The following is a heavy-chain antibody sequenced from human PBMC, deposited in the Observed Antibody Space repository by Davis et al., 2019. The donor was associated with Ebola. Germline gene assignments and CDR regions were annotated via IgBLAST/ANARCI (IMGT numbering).Heavy chain of an antibody. D-gene: IGHD3-3*01. CDR2: ISGDGGST. J-gene: IGHJ6*02. V-gene: IGHV3-43*02. CDR1: GFTFDDYA. Sequence: PGGSLRPSCAASGFTFDDYAMHWVRQAPGKGLEWVSLISGDGGSTYYADSVKGRFTISRDNAKNSLYLQMNSLRAEDTAVYYCARARYDFWSGYGMDVWGQGTTVTVSS. CDR3: ARARYDFWSGYGMDV.